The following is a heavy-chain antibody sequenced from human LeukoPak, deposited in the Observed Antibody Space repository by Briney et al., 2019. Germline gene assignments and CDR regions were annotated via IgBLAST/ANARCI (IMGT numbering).Heavy chain of an antibody. CDR1: GFTFSSYA. CDR3: ARATEYGSGSYPEGY. V-gene: IGHV3-30*04. J-gene: IGHJ4*02. Sequence: GGSLRLSCAASGFTFSSYAMHWVRQAPGKGLEWVAVISYDGSNKYYADSVKGRFTISRDNSKNTLYLQMNSLRAEDTAVYYCARATEYGSGSYPEGYWGQGTLVTVSS. CDR2: ISYDGSNK. D-gene: IGHD3-10*01.